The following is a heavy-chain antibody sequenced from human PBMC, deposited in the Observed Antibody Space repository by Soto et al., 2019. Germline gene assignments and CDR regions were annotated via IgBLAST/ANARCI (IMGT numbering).Heavy chain of an antibody. Sequence: SETLSLTCAVSAYSISSGYYWGWIRQPPGKGLEWIGSIYHSGSTYYNPSLKSRVTISVDTSKNQFSLKLSSVTAADTAVYYWAIYDFGSGVELGGGYYFDYWGQGTLVTVSS. D-gene: IGHD3-3*01. V-gene: IGHV4-38-2*01. CDR3: AIYDFGSGVELGGGYYFDY. CDR1: AYSISSGYY. CDR2: IYHSGST. J-gene: IGHJ4*02.